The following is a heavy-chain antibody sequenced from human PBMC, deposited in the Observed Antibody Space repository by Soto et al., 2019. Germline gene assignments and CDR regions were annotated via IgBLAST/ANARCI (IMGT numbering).Heavy chain of an antibody. J-gene: IGHJ4*02. D-gene: IGHD3-10*01. Sequence: PSETLSLTCTVSGGSFKSGSYYWSWVRQPQGKGLEWIGYVYYTGRTSYSPSLKSRVTISADTSKNQFSLILTSVTTADTALYYCARDYYYFDHWGQGSLVTVSS. V-gene: IGHV4-61*01. CDR1: GGSFKSGSYY. CDR3: ARDYYYFDH. CDR2: VYYTGRT.